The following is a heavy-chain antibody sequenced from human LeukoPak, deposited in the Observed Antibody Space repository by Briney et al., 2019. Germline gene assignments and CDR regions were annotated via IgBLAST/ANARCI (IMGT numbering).Heavy chain of an antibody. CDR3: ARDHQGWLSSGWYYSYYYYYMDV. J-gene: IGHJ6*03. V-gene: IGHV3-48*01. Sequence: GGSLRLSCAASGFTFSSYSMNWVRQAPGKGLEWVSYISSSSSTIYYADSVKGRFTISRDNAKNSLYLQMNSLRAEDTAVYYCARDHQGWLSSGWYYSYYYYYMDVWGKGTTVTVSS. CDR1: GFTFSSYS. D-gene: IGHD6-19*01. CDR2: ISSSSSTI.